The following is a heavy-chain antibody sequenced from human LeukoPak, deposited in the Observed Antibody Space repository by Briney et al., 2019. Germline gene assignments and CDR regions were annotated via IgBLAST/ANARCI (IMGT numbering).Heavy chain of an antibody. CDR2: ISGSGGST. Sequence: GGSLRLSCAASGFTFSSYAMSWVRQAPGKGLEWVSAISGSGGSTYYADSVKGRFTISRDNSKNTLYLQMNSLRAEDTAVYYCARVGRMYYYDSSGPTNYWGQGTLVTVSS. V-gene: IGHV3-23*01. CDR1: GFTFSSYA. D-gene: IGHD3-22*01. J-gene: IGHJ4*02. CDR3: ARVGRMYYYDSSGPTNY.